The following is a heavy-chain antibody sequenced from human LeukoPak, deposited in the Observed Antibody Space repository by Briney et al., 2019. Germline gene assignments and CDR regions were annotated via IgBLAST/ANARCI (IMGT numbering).Heavy chain of an antibody. V-gene: IGHV1-2*02. CDR2: INPNSGGT. CDR3: ARGPYCTNGVCPYYYGMDV. D-gene: IGHD2-8*01. J-gene: IGHJ6*02. Sequence: GASVKVSCTASGYTFTGYYMHWVRQAPGQGLEWMGWINPNSGGTNYAQKFQGRVTMTRDTSISTAYMELSRLRSDDTAVYYCARGPYCTNGVCPYYYGMDVWGQGTTVTVSS. CDR1: GYTFTGYY.